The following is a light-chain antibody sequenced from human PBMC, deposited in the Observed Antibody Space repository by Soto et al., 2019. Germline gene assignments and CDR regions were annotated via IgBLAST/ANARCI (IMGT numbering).Light chain of an antibody. CDR1: QSVNIY. Sequence: EIVMTQSPATLSLSPGERATLSCRASQSVNIYLAWYQQKPGQAPRLLIFGASYRATGIPARFSGSGSGTEFNLTISRLQSEDFSVYFCQQYDDWLRLTFGGGTKVDIK. J-gene: IGKJ4*01. V-gene: IGKV3D-15*01. CDR3: QQYDDWLRLT. CDR2: GAS.